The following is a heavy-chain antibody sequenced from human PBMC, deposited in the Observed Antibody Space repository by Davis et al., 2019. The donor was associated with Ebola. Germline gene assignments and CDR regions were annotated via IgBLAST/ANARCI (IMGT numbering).Heavy chain of an antibody. D-gene: IGHD3-10*01. V-gene: IGHV3-21*01. CDR2: ISSSSSYI. CDR3: AKAILLGYYYYYYMDV. CDR1: GFTFSSYS. J-gene: IGHJ6*03. Sequence: GESLKISCAASGFTFSSYSMNWVRQAPGKGLEWVSSISSSSSYIYYADSVKGRFTISRDNAKNSLYLQMNSLRAEDTAVYYCAKAILLGYYYYYYMDVWGKGTTVTVSS.